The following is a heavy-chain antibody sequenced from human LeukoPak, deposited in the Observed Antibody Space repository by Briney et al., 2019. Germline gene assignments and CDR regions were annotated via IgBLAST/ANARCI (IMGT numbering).Heavy chain of an antibody. CDR1: GFTFNNYN. CDR2: ITSSGTYI. V-gene: IGHV3-21*01. D-gene: IGHD4-23*01. Sequence: GSLRLSCAASGFTFNNYNMNWVRPAPGKALEWVSSITSSGTYIFYADSVKGRFTISRDNAKNSLYLQMNSLGPEDTAVYYCARVHYFYGGNSEVYFDYWGQGTLVTVSS. J-gene: IGHJ4*02. CDR3: ARVHYFYGGNSEVYFDY.